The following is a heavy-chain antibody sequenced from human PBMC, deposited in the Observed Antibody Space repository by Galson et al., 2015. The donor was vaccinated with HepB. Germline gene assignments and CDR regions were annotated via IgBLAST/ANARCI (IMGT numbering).Heavy chain of an antibody. J-gene: IGHJ4*02. Sequence: SLRLSCAASGFTFSDYYMSWIRQAPGKGLEWVSYISSSSSYTNYADSVKGRFTISKDNAKNSLYLQMNSLRAEDTAVYYCARDRTLRYYYDSSGPLDYWGQGTLVTVSS. CDR1: GFTFSDYY. CDR3: ARDRTLRYYYDSSGPLDY. V-gene: IGHV3-11*06. D-gene: IGHD3-22*01. CDR2: ISSSSSYT.